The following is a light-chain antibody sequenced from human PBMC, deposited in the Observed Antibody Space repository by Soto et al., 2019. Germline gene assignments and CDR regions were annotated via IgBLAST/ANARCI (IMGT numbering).Light chain of an antibody. CDR1: SSNIGSND. CDR2: TND. CDR3: AAWDDSLNGVV. Sequence: QSVLTQPPSASGTPGQRVAISCSGSSSNIGSNDVNWYQHLPGTAPKLLIYTNDQRPSGVPDRFSGSKSGTSASLAISGLQSEDEADYFCAAWDDSLNGVVFGGGTKLTV. J-gene: IGLJ2*01. V-gene: IGLV1-44*01.